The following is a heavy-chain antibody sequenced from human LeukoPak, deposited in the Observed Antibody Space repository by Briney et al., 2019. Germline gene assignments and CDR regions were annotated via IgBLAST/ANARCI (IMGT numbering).Heavy chain of an antibody. CDR1: GFTFSRYA. CDR3: ARDFYDGFALDY. Sequence: GGSLRLSCSASGFTFSRYAMNWVRQAPGKGLEWVSSISSTGVYIDYADSVKGRFTISRDNAKNSLFLQMNSLRAEDTGVYYCARDFYDGFALDYWGQGTLVTVSS. J-gene: IGHJ4*02. CDR2: ISSTGVYI. V-gene: IGHV3-21*03. D-gene: IGHD2/OR15-2a*01.